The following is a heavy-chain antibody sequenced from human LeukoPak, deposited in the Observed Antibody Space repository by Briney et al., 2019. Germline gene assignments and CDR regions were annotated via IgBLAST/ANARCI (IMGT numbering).Heavy chain of an antibody. CDR1: GGSVSSGSYY. Sequence: SETLSLTCTVSGGSVSSGSYYWNWIRQPPGKGLEWFGYIYYSGSANYNPSLKSRVTISVDTSKNQFSLKLTSVTAADTAVYYCARDMHYYGSGSYMSQFDPWGQGTLVTVSS. D-gene: IGHD3-10*01. CDR2: IYYSGSA. V-gene: IGHV4-61*01. J-gene: IGHJ5*02. CDR3: ARDMHYYGSGSYMSQFDP.